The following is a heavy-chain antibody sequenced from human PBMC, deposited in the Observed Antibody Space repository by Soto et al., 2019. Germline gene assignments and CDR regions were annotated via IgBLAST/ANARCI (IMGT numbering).Heavy chain of an antibody. CDR1: GGSISSYY. V-gene: IGHV4-59*01. D-gene: IGHD3-3*02. J-gene: IGHJ3*02. CDR2: IYYSGST. CDR3: ARAGHFFTFDI. Sequence: PSETLSLTCTVSGGSISSYYWSWIRQPPGKGLEWIGYIYYSGSTNYTPSLNSRVTISVDTSKNQFSLKLSSVTAPDTAVYYCARAGHFFTFDIWGQGTMVTVSS.